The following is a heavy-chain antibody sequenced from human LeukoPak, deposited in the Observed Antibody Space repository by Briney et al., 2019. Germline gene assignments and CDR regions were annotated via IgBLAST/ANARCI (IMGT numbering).Heavy chain of an antibody. J-gene: IGHJ2*01. CDR3: ARVARTRYFDL. V-gene: IGHV1-18*04. CDR1: GYTFTSYY. D-gene: IGHD5-12*01. Sequence: ASVKVSCKASGYTFTSYYMHWVRQAPGQGLEWMGWISAYNGNTNYAQKLQGRVTMTTDTSTSTAYMELRSLRSDDTAVYYCARVARTRYFDLWGRGTLVTVSS. CDR2: ISAYNGNT.